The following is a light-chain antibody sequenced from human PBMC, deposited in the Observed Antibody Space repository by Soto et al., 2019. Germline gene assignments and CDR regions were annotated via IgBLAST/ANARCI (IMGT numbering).Light chain of an antibody. Sequence: QSVLTQPPSVSGSPGQSVTISCTGTSTDFVSYNRVSWYQQPPGKAPKLMIFEGTNRPSGVSNRFSGSKSGNTASLTISGLQAEDEAIYFCSSSTNTNTLVIFGGGTKVTVL. V-gene: IGLV2-18*02. J-gene: IGLJ2*01. CDR2: EGT. CDR3: SSSTNTNTLVI. CDR1: STDFVSYNR.